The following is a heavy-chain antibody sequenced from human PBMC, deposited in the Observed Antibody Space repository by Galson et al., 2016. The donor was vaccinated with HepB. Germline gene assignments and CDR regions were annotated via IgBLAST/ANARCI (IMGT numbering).Heavy chain of an antibody. J-gene: IGHJ1*01. CDR1: GFTFGSYG. CDR3: AKSPLMFFGELLGYFQH. CDR2: ISYDASKK. Sequence: SLRLSCAASGFTFGSYGMHWVRQAPGKGLEWVAVISYDASKKHYADSVKGRVTISRDKSQNTLYLQMNSLRAEDTSVYYCAKSPLMFFGELLGYFQHWGQGTLVTVSS. D-gene: IGHD3-10*01. V-gene: IGHV3-30*18.